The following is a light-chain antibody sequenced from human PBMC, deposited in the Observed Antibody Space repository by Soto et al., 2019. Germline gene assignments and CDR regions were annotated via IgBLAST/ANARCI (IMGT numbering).Light chain of an antibody. CDR1: QSIRIY. V-gene: IGKV1-39*01. J-gene: IGKJ1*01. CDR2: AAS. CDR3: QQSSTTPWT. Sequence: DTQMTQSPSFLSASVGDRVTIACRASQSIRIYLNWYQQKPGNAPKLLIYAASNLQSGVPSRFSGRGSGTDFTLTISSLQPEDFATYYCQQSSTTPWTFGQGTKVEIK.